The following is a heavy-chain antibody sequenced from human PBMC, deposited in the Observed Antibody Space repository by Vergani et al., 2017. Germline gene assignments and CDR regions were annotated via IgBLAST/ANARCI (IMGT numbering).Heavy chain of an antibody. CDR1: GGSISSSSYY. Sequence: QVQLQQWGAGLLKPSETLSLTCAVYGGSISSSSYYWGWIRQPPGKGLEWIGSIYYSGSTYYNPSLKSRVTISVDTSKNQFSLKLSSVTAADTAVYYCARLSWIQLWLAAFDIWGQGTMVTVSS. CDR2: IYYSGST. J-gene: IGHJ3*02. V-gene: IGHV4-39*01. CDR3: ARLSWIQLWLAAFDI. D-gene: IGHD5-18*01.